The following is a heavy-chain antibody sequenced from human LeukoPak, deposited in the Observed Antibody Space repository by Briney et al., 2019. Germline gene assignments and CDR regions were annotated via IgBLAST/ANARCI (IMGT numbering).Heavy chain of an antibody. D-gene: IGHD3-10*01. V-gene: IGHV3-53*01. CDR3: ASTYGSGRTLYYFDF. J-gene: IGHJ4*01. Sequence: GGSLRLSCAASGFTISSNYMSWVRQAPGKGLEWVSVIYSGGSTYYAGSVKGRFTISRDNSKNTLYLQMNSLRVEDTAVYYCASTYGSGRTLYYFDFWGHGTLVTVSS. CDR2: IYSGGST. CDR1: GFTISSNY.